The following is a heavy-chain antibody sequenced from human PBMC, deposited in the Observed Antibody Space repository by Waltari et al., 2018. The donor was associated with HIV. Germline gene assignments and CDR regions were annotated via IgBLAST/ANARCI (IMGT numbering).Heavy chain of an antibody. D-gene: IGHD1-26*01. J-gene: IGHJ2*01. Sequence: QLQLQESGPGLVKPSETLSLTCPVSGGPVSSSSYFRGWIRQPPGKGLEWVGRIYYTGRAYYNPSLKSRVTISVDTSKNQFSLKVTSVTAADTAVYYCARHALRVGAAYWNFDLWGRGTLVTVSS. CDR3: ARHALRVGAAYWNFDL. CDR2: IYYTGRA. V-gene: IGHV4-39*01. CDR1: GGPVSSSSYF.